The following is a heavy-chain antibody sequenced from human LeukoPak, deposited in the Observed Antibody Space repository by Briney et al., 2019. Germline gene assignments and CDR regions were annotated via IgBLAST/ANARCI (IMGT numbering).Heavy chain of an antibody. CDR1: GFTFSSYG. Sequence: PGRSLRLSCAASGFTFSSYGMHWVRQAPGKGLEWVAVISYDGSNKYYADSVKGRFTISRDNSKNTLYLQMNSLRAEDTAVYYCARSPGYDSAFDIWGQGTMVTVSS. D-gene: IGHD5-12*01. CDR2: ISYDGSNK. CDR3: ARSPGYDSAFDI. J-gene: IGHJ3*02. V-gene: IGHV3-30*03.